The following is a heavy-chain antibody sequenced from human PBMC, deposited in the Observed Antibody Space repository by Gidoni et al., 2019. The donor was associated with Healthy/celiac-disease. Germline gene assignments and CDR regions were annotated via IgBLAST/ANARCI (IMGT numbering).Heavy chain of an antibody. J-gene: IGHJ4*02. CDR2: ISAYNGNT. CDR3: ARFPYYYDSSGYCLDY. D-gene: IGHD3-22*01. CDR1: DYTLASYG. V-gene: IGHV1-18*01. Sequence: QVQLVQCGAEVKKPGADVKVSCKASDYTLASYGISWVRQDPGHGLEWMGWISAYNGNTNYAQKLQGRVTMTTDTSTSTAYMELRSLRSDDTAVYYCARFPYYYDSSGYCLDYWGQGTLVTVSS.